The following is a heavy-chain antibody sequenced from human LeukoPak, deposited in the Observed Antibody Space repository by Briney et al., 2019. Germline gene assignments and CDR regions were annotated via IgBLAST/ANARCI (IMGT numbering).Heavy chain of an antibody. D-gene: IGHD4-17*01. CDR3: ARALLGLDGDYFDY. CDR2: IYYSGST. CDR1: GESFSGYY. J-gene: IGHJ4*02. Sequence: SETLSLTCAVYGESFSGYYWGWIRQPPGKGLEWIGSIYYSGSTYYNPSLKSRVTISVDTSKNQFSLKLSSVTAADTAVYYCARALLGLDGDYFDYWGQGTLVTVSS. V-gene: IGHV4-34*01.